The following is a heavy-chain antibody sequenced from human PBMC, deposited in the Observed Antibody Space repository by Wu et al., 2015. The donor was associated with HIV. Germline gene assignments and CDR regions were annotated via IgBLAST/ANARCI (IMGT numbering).Heavy chain of an antibody. D-gene: IGHD4-17*01. J-gene: IGHJ6*02. CDR3: AKTIESIEMEYIFTTTTAMDV. Sequence: QVQLVQSGAEVKKPGSSVKVSCKASGGTFSSYAISWVRQAPGQGLEWMGGIIPIFGTANYAQKFQGRVTITADESTSTAYMELSSLRSEDTAVYYCAKTIESIEMEYIFTTTTAMDVWGQG. V-gene: IGHV1-69*12. CDR2: IIPIFGTA. CDR1: GGTFSSYA.